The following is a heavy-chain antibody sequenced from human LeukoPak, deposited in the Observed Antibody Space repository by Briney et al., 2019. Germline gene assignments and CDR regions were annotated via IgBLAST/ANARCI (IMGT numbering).Heavy chain of an antibody. CDR1: GYTFTSYY. Sequence: VASVKVSFKASGYTFTSYYMHWVRQAPGQGLEWMGIINPSGGSTSYAQKFQGRVTMTRDTSTSTVYMELSSLRSEDTAVYYCARDQYYYDSSGYPGGAVDYWGQGTLVTVSS. CDR3: ARDQYYYDSSGYPGGAVDY. D-gene: IGHD3-22*01. V-gene: IGHV1-46*01. CDR2: INPSGGST. J-gene: IGHJ4*02.